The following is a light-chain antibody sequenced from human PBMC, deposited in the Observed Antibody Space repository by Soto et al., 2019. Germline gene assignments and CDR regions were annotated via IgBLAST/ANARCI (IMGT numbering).Light chain of an antibody. Sequence: SVLTQPPSASGTPGQRVTISCSGSNSNIGSNTVNWYQQLPGTAPKLLIHSINQRPSGVPDRFSGSKSGTSASLAISGLQSEDEADYYCAAWDDSLDGGVFGGGTKLTVL. J-gene: IGLJ3*02. CDR1: NSNIGSNT. CDR2: SIN. CDR3: AAWDDSLDGGV. V-gene: IGLV1-44*01.